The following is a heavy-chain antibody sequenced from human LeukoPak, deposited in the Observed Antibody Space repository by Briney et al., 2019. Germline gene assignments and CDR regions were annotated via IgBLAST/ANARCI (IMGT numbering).Heavy chain of an antibody. J-gene: IGHJ4*02. V-gene: IGHV1-18*01. CDR1: GYTFTSYG. Sequence: GASVKVSCKASGYTFTSYGISWVRQAPGQGLEWMGWISAYNGNTNYAQKLQGRVTMTTDTSTSTAYMELRSLRSDDTAVYYCARFAPTTVTTGLSDYWGQGTLVTVSS. D-gene: IGHD4-17*01. CDR3: ARFAPTTVTTGLSDY. CDR2: ISAYNGNT.